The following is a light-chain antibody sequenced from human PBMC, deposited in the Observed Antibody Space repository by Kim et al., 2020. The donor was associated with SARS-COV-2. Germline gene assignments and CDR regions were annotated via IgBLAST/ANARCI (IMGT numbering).Light chain of an antibody. J-gene: IGLJ3*02. Sequence: SYELTQPPSVSVAPGKTAGITCGGNNIGSKSVHWYQQKPGQAPVLVIYYDSDRPSGIPERFSGSNSGNTATLTISRVEAGDEADHYCQVWDSSSDHPVFG. CDR2: YDS. V-gene: IGLV3-21*04. CDR1: NIGSKS. CDR3: QVWDSSSDHPV.